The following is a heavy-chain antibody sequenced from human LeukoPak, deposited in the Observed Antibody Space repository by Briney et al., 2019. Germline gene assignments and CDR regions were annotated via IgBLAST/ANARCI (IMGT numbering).Heavy chain of an antibody. CDR1: GYTFTSYG. CDR3: ARVIEVAGQFDY. Sequence: ASVKVSCKASGYTFTSYGISWVRQAPGQGLEWMGWISAYNGNTNYAQKLQGRVTMTTDTSTSTAYMELRSLRSDDTAVYYRARVIEVAGQFDYWGQGTLVTVSS. D-gene: IGHD6-19*01. V-gene: IGHV1-18*01. J-gene: IGHJ4*02. CDR2: ISAYNGNT.